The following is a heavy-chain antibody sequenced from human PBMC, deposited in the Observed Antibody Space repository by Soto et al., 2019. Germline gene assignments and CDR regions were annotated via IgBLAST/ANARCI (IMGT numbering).Heavy chain of an antibody. CDR3: ARHSGHIFFDY. D-gene: IGHD5-12*01. Sequence: SETLSLTCTVSGGSISSSSYYWGWIRQPPGKGLEWIGSIFYSGSTYYNPSLKSRVTISVDTSKNQFSLKLTSVTAADTAVYYCARHSGHIFFDYWGQGTLVTVSS. J-gene: IGHJ4*02. V-gene: IGHV4-39*01. CDR2: IFYSGST. CDR1: GGSISSSSYY.